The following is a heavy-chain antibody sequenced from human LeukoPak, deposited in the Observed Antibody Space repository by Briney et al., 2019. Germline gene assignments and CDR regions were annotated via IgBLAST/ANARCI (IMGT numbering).Heavy chain of an antibody. Sequence: GGSLRLSCAASGFTFSSYWMSWVRQAPGKGLEWVANIKQDGSEKYYVDSVKGRFTISRDNAKNSLYLQMNSLRAEGTAVYYCARDYDFWSGTRYYYYMDVWGKGTTVTVSS. CDR1: GFTFSSYW. CDR3: ARDYDFWSGTRYYYYMDV. J-gene: IGHJ6*03. V-gene: IGHV3-7*01. D-gene: IGHD3-3*01. CDR2: IKQDGSEK.